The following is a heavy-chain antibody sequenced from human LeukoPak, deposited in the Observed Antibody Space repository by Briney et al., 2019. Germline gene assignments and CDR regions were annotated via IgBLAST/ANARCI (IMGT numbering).Heavy chain of an antibody. CDR2: IYHSGST. J-gene: IGHJ4*02. Sequence: SETLSLTCAVSGYSISSGYYWGWIRQPPGKGLEWIGTIYHSGSTYYNPSLKSRVTISVDTSKNQFSLKLSSVTAADTAVYYCARAGGYSRSYYEFDYWGQGTLVTVSS. CDR3: ARAGGYSRSYYEFDY. V-gene: IGHV4-38-2*01. CDR1: GYSISSGYY. D-gene: IGHD1-26*01.